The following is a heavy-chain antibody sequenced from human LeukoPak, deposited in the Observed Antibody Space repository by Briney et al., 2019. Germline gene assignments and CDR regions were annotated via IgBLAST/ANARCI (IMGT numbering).Heavy chain of an antibody. J-gene: IGHJ4*02. CDR3: AKSNNWGRGFFDH. Sequence: GGSLRLSCAASGFNFEDHTMHWVRQAPGKGLEWVSLINWDGSNTYYAESVKGRFIISRDNSKNSLYLHLNSLRIEDSAFYYCAKSNNWGRGFFDHWGQGTLVTVSS. CDR1: GFNFEDHT. CDR2: INWDGSNT. V-gene: IGHV3-43*01. D-gene: IGHD7-27*01.